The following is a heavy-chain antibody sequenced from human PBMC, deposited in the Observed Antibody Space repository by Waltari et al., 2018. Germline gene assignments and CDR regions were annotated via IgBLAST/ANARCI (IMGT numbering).Heavy chain of an antibody. CDR3: ARVPGGFGDDYYYYGMDV. J-gene: IGHJ6*02. V-gene: IGHV4-34*01. D-gene: IGHD3-10*01. Sequence: QVQLQQWGAGLLKPSETLSLTCAVHGGSFSGYYWRWIPQPPGKGLEWIGEINHIGSTNYNPSLKSRVTISVDTSKNQFSLKLSSVTAADTAVYYCARVPGGFGDDYYYYGMDVWGQGTTVTVSS. CDR2: INHIGST. CDR1: GGSFSGYY.